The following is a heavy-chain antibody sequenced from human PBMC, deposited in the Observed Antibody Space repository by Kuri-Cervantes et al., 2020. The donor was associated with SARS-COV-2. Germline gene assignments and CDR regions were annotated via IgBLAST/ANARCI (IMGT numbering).Heavy chain of an antibody. J-gene: IGHJ4*02. V-gene: IGHV3-49*03. CDR1: GFTFGDYA. Sequence: GSLRLSCIGSGFTFGDYAMRWFRQAPGKGLEWVGFIRSKAHGGTTEYAASVKGRFTISRDDSKSIASLQMNSLKTEDTAVYYCTREDDYIDLELGFDYWGQGTLVTVSS. CDR3: TREDDYIDLELGFDY. CDR2: IRSKAHGGTT. D-gene: IGHD4-17*01.